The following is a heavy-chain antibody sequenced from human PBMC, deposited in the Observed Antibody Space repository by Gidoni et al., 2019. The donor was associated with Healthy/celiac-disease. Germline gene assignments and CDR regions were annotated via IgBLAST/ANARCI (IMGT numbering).Heavy chain of an antibody. Sequence: QVQLVQSGAEVKKPGASVKVSCKASGYTFTSYYMHWVRQAPGQGLEWMGIINPSGGSTSYAQKFQGRVTMTRDTSTSTVYMELSSLRSEDTAVYYCARALMLAVAGPYDAFDIWGQGTMVTVSS. CDR1: GYTFTSYY. D-gene: IGHD6-19*01. V-gene: IGHV1-46*01. J-gene: IGHJ3*02. CDR3: ARALMLAVAGPYDAFDI. CDR2: INPSGGST.